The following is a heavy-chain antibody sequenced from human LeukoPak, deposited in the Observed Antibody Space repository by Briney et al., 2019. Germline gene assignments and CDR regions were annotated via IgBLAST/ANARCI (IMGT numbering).Heavy chain of an antibody. V-gene: IGHV4-34*01. Sequence: PSETLSLTCAVSGGSFSGYYWSWIRQPPGKGLEGIGEINHSGSTNYNPSLKSRGTISVDTSKNQFSLKLSSVTAADTAVYYCARVVTGTTANWFDPWGQGTLVTVSS. CDR2: INHSGST. CDR3: ARVVTGTTANWFDP. D-gene: IGHD1-7*01. CDR1: GGSFSGYY. J-gene: IGHJ5*02.